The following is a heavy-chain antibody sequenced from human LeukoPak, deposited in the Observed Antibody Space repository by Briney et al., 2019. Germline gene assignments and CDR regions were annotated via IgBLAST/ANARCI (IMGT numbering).Heavy chain of an antibody. CDR2: IYSDNT. V-gene: IGHV3-53*01. CDR3: ARRAGAYSHPYDY. J-gene: IGHJ4*02. D-gene: IGHD4/OR15-4a*01. CDR1: GFTVSSNS. Sequence: GGSLRLSCTVSGFTVSSNSMSWVRQAPGKGQEWVSFIYSDNTHYSDSVKGRFTISRDNSKNTLYLQMNSLRAEDTAVYYCARRAGAYSHPYDYWGQGTLVTVSS.